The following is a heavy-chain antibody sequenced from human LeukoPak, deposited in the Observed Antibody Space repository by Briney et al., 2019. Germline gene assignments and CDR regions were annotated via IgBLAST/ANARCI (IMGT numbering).Heavy chain of an antibody. CDR1: RYTFTSYN. Sequence: ASVKVSCQSCRYTFTSYNIDWMRQAPGQGLEWMGMINPGGSRTSNAHKFQGRVTMTRDRSTSTGYKELSSLRLENTAVYYGAREREAAPSVDYWGQGTLVTVSS. V-gene: IGHV1-46*01. J-gene: IGHJ4*02. CDR3: AREREAAPSVDY. CDR2: INPGGSRT. D-gene: IGHD6-25*01.